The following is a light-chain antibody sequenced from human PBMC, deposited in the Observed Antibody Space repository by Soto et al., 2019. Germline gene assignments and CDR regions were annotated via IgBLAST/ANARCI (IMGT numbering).Light chain of an antibody. Sequence: DIQMNQSPYPLSASVGDRVTITCRASQSISSWLAWYQQKPGKAPKLLIYAASSLQSGVPSRFSGSGSETDFTLTISSLQPEDFATYSCQQSYSTTWTFGQGTKVDIK. CDR3: QQSYSTTWT. CDR2: AAS. V-gene: IGKV1-39*01. J-gene: IGKJ1*01. CDR1: QSISSW.